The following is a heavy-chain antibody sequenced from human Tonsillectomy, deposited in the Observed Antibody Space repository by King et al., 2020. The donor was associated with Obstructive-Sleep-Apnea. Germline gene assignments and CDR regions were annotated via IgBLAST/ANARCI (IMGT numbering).Heavy chain of an antibody. Sequence: QLVQSGGGLVQPGGSLRLSCAVSGFTFRSYAMNWVRQAPGKGLEWVSTLSGSDGSTYYADSVKGRFTISRDISRNTLYLQMNSLRVEDTAEYYCAKVSRDGGIVEVPTAKEYYYYYYDLDVWGQGTTVTVSS. D-gene: IGHD2-2*01. V-gene: IGHV3-23*04. CDR1: GFTFRSYA. J-gene: IGHJ6*02. CDR2: LSGSDGST. CDR3: AKVSRDGGIVEVPTAKEYYYYYYDLDV.